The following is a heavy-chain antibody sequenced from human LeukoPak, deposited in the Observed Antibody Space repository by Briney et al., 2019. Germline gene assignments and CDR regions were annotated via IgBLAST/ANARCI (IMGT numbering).Heavy chain of an antibody. CDR3: ARGSVRYFDPLDY. V-gene: IGHV3-21*01. CDR1: GFTFSSYS. Sequence: GGSLRLSCAASGFTFSSYSMNWVRQAPGKGLEWVSSISSSSSYIYYADSVKGRFTISRDNAKNSLYLQMNSLRAEDTAVYYCARGSVRYFDPLDYWGQGTLVTVSS. CDR2: ISSSSSYI. D-gene: IGHD3-9*01. J-gene: IGHJ4*02.